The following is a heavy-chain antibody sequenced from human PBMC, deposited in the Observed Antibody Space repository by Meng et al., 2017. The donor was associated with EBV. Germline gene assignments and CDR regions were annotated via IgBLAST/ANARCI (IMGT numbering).Heavy chain of an antibody. J-gene: IGHJ4*02. V-gene: IGHV1-2*06. CDR1: GYTFTGYY. CDR2: INPNSGGT. Sequence: GQWVPVGAEVKKPGASVKVSCKASGYTFTGYYMHWVRQAPGQGLEWMGRINPNSGGTNYAQKFQGRVTMTRDTSIGTAYMELSRLRSDDTAVYYCARVGIAVAGTGDYWGQGTLVTVSS. CDR3: ARVGIAVAGTGDY. D-gene: IGHD6-19*01.